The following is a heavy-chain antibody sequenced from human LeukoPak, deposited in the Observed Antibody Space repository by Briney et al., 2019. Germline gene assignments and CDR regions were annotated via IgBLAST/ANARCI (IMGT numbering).Heavy chain of an antibody. Sequence: ASVKISCKVSGYTFTDYYMHWVQQAPGKGLEWMGLVDPEDGETIYAEKFQGRVTITADTSTDTAYMELSSLRSEATAVYYCATATGAMVADFDYWGQGTLVTVSS. CDR2: VDPEDGET. V-gene: IGHV1-69-2*01. D-gene: IGHD3-10*01. CDR1: GYTFTDYY. J-gene: IGHJ4*02. CDR3: ATATGAMVADFDY.